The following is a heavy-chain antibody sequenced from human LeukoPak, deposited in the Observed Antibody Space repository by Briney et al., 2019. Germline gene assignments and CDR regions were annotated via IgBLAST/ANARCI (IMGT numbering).Heavy chain of an antibody. J-gene: IGHJ4*02. CDR2: ISSNGGST. CDR3: GKASESYYYER. CDR1: GFTFSNYA. Sequence: GGSLRLSCSASGFTFSNYAMHWVRQAPGKGLEYVSAISSNGGSTYYADSVKGRFTISRDNSKNTLYLQMSSLRAEDTAVYYCGKASESYYYERWGQGALVTVSS. D-gene: IGHD3-22*01. V-gene: IGHV3-64D*09.